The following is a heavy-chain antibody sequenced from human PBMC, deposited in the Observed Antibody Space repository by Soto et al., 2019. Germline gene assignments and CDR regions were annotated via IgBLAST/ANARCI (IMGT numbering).Heavy chain of an antibody. V-gene: IGHV1-18*01. J-gene: IGHJ4*02. D-gene: IGHD5-18*01. CDR2: ISAYNGNT. CDR1: GFTFTSSA. CDR3: ARDRRGYSYGPSDFDY. Sequence: ASVKVSCKASGFTFTSSAVQWVRQARGQGLEWMGWISAYNGNTNYAQKLQGRVTMTTDTSTSTAYMELRSLRSDDTAVYYCARDRRGYSYGPSDFDYWGQGTLVTVSS.